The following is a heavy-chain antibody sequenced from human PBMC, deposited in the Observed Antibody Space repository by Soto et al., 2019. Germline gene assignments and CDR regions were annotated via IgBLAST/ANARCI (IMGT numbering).Heavy chain of an antibody. CDR1: GGSISSSSYY. CDR2: IYYSGST. V-gene: IGHV4-39*01. CDR3: ARQVSAGILHE. D-gene: IGHD3-3*02. Sequence: PSETLSLTCTVSGGSISSSSYYWGWIRQPPGKGLEWIGSIYYSGSTYYNPSLKSRVTISVDTSKNQFSLKLSSVTAADTAVYYCARQVSAGILHEWGQGTLVTVSS. J-gene: IGHJ4*02.